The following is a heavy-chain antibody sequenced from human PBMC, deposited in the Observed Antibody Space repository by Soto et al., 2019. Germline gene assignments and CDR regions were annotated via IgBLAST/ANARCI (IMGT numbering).Heavy chain of an antibody. CDR2: IIPMLSMS. Sequence: QVQLVQSGAEVKKPGSSVRVSCKASGGVFSSYTLSWVRQAPGQGLEWMGRIIPMLSMSTYAQKLQGRVSIIADKSTSTVYMDLGRLRSDDTAMYFCATSYGSGSRPFDYWGQGTLVTVSS. V-gene: IGHV1-69*02. D-gene: IGHD3-10*01. CDR1: GGVFSSYT. CDR3: ATSYGSGSRPFDY. J-gene: IGHJ4*02.